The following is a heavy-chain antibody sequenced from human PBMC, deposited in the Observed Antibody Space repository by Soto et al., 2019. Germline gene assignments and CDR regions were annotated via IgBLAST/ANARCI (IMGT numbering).Heavy chain of an antibody. Sequence: ASVKVSCKASGYTFTGYYMHWVRQAPGQGLEWMGWINPNSGGTNYAQKFQGWVTMTRDTSISTAYMELSRLRSDDTAVYYCARGXYYDSSGYYSLPFYFDYWGQGTLVTVSS. V-gene: IGHV1-2*04. CDR3: ARGXYYDSSGYYSLPFYFDY. CDR2: INPNSGGT. D-gene: IGHD3-22*01. J-gene: IGHJ4*02. CDR1: GYTFTGYY.